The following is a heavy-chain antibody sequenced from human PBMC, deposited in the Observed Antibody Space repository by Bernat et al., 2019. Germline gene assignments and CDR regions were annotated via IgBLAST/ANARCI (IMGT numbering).Heavy chain of an antibody. CDR1: GFTVSSNY. J-gene: IGHJ4*02. Sequence: EVQLVESGGGLVQPGGSLRLSCAASGFTVSSNYMSWVRQAPGKGLEWVSVIYSGGSTYYADSVKGRFTISKDNSKNTLYLQMNSLRAEDTAVYYCARYKPGYSSSYFDNWGQGTLVTVSS. CDR3: ARYKPGYSSSYFDN. D-gene: IGHD6-13*01. CDR2: IYSGGST. V-gene: IGHV3-66*01.